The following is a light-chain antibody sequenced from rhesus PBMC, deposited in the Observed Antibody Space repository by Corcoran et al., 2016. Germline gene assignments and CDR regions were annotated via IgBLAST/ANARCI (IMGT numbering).Light chain of an antibody. CDR3: QQSSNLWT. CDR2: GAS. CDR1: QSLNNY. V-gene: IGKV3-31*02. Sequence: EIVMTQSPATLALSPGERATLSCRASQSLNNYLAWYQQKPGQSPRLLFYGASIRATGIPDGVSGRGLGTECTLTISSLEPEDFGVYYCQQSSNLWTFGQGTKVEIK. J-gene: IGKJ1*01.